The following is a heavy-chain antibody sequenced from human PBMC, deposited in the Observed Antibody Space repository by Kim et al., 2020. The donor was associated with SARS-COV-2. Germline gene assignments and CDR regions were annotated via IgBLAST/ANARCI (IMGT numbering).Heavy chain of an antibody. J-gene: IGHJ4*02. CDR3: ARGPRCLLVPDD. D-gene: IGHD1-26*01. Sequence: ASVKVSCKASGYTFTSYDINWVRQATGQGLEWMGWMNPNSGNTGYAQKFQGRVTMTRNTSISTAYMELSSLRSEDTAVYYCARGPRCLLVPDDWGQGTLVTVSS. V-gene: IGHV1-8*01. CDR2: MNPNSGNT. CDR1: GYTFTSYD.